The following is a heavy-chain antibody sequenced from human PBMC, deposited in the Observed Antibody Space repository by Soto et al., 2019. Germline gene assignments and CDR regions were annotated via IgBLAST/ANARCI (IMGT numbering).Heavy chain of an antibody. CDR2: VSGSGGST. J-gene: IGHJ4*02. D-gene: IGHD6-13*01. CDR3: ARRGPGTYFDY. V-gene: IGHV3-23*01. CDR1: GFTFSSYA. Sequence: EVQLLESGGGLVQPGGSLRLSCAASGFTFSSYAMRWVRQAPGKGLEWVSAVSGSGGSTYYADSVKGRFTISRDNSKDTLYLQMIRLRAEDTVVYYCARRGPGTYFDYWGQGTLVTGSS.